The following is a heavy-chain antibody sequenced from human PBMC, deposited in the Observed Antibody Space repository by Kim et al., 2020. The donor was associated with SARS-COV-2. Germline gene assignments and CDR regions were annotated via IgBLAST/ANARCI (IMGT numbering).Heavy chain of an antibody. D-gene: IGHD3-22*01. CDR2: IYYSGST. V-gene: IGHV4-39*01. CDR1: GASISSSNYR. Sequence: SETLYLTCTVSGASISSSNYRWGWIRQPPGKGLEWIGSIYYSGSTYYNSSLKSRVTISADTSKTQFSLKLSSVTAADTAVYYCARQWDTSGYYRPFDPWGQGTLVTVSS. CDR3: ARQWDTSGYYRPFDP. J-gene: IGHJ5*02.